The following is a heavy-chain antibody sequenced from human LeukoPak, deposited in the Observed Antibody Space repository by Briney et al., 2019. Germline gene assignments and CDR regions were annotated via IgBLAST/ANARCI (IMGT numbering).Heavy chain of an antibody. V-gene: IGHV4-39*07. D-gene: IGHD3-3*01. J-gene: IGHJ5*02. Sequence: SKTLSLTCTVSGGSISSSGYYWSWIRQPPGKGLEWIGEINHSGSTNYNPSLKSRVTISVDTSKNQFSLKLSSVTAADTAVYYCARYLYYDFWSGYYIWSRNWFDPWGQGTLVTVSS. CDR2: INHSGST. CDR1: GGSISSSGYY. CDR3: ARYLYYDFWSGYYIWSRNWFDP.